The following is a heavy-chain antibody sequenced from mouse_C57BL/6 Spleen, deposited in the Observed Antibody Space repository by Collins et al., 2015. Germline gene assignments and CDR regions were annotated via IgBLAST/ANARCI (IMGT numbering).Heavy chain of an antibody. Sequence: QVQLQQPGTELVEPGASVKLSCKASGYTFTSYWMHWVKQRPGQGLEWIGNINPSNGGANYNAKFTSKATLTVDISPSTAYMQLSSLTSEDSAVYYCARWGVDYDGYYYSMDYWGQGTSVTVSS. CDR1: GYTFTSYW. CDR2: INPSNGGA. J-gene: IGHJ4*01. CDR3: ARWGVDYDGYYYSMDY. D-gene: IGHD2-4*01. V-gene: IGHV1-53*01.